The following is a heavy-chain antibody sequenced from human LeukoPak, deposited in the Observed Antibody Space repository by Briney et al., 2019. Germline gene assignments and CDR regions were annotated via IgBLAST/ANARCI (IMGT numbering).Heavy chain of an antibody. Sequence: PGGSLRLSCAASGFTFSSYSMNWVRQAPGKGPEWVSYISSSSSTIYCADSVKGRFTISRDNAKNSLYLQMNSLRAEDTAVYYCARVTRTYMDVWGKGTTVTVSS. CDR1: GFTFSSYS. J-gene: IGHJ6*03. CDR3: ARVTRTYMDV. CDR2: ISSSSSTI. V-gene: IGHV3-48*04.